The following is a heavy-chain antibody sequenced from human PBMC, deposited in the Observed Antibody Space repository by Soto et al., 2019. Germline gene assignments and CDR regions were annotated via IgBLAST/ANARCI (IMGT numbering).Heavy chain of an antibody. Sequence: EVQLVESGGDLVQHGGSLRLSCAASGFTFSSYDFHWVRQATGKGLEWVSGIGTAGDTYYAGSVKGRFIMSRENAKNSLYLQMNSLRAGDTAVYYCTRGADGFDYWGQGTLVTVSS. D-gene: IGHD3-16*01. CDR2: IGTAGDT. J-gene: IGHJ4*02. V-gene: IGHV3-13*01. CDR1: GFTFSSYD. CDR3: TRGADGFDY.